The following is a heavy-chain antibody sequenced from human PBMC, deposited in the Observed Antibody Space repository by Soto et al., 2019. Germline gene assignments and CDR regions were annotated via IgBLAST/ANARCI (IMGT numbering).Heavy chain of an antibody. V-gene: IGHV1-18*01. CDR1: GYTFTSYG. J-gene: IGHJ4*02. D-gene: IGHD3-22*01. CDR3: GSFYYSSGYYYY. Sequence: ASVKVSCKASGYTFTSYGISWVRQAPGQRLEWMGWISAYNGNTNYAQKLQGRVTMTTDTSTSTAYMELRSLRSDDTAVYYCGSFYYSSGYYYYWGQGTLVTVSS. CDR2: ISAYNGNT.